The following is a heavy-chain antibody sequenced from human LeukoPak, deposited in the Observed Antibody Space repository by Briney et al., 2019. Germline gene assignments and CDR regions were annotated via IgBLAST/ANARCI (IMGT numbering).Heavy chain of an antibody. D-gene: IGHD3-22*01. J-gene: IGHJ4*02. V-gene: IGHV3-53*01. CDR1: GFTVSNNY. CDR3: AKGGGWGYYYEKPFDY. CDR2: IYSGGTT. Sequence: PGGSLRLSCAASGFTVSNNYLHWVRQAPGKGLEWVSVIYSGGTTYYADSVKGRFTISRDNSKNTLYLQMNSLRAEDTAVYYCAKGGGWGYYYEKPFDYWGQGTLVTVSS.